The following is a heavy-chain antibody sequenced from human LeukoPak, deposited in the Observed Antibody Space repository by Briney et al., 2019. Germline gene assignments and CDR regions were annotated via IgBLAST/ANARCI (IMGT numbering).Heavy chain of an antibody. CDR1: GFTFSSYA. CDR3: AKADPGTGAFDY. D-gene: IGHD1-1*01. Sequence: GGSLRLSCAASGFTFSSYAMDWVRQAPGKGLEWVSAISGSGGTTYYADSVKGRFTVSRDNSKNTLYLQMNSLRAEDTAVYYCAKADPGTGAFDYWGQGTLVTVS. CDR2: ISGSGGTT. J-gene: IGHJ4*02. V-gene: IGHV3-23*01.